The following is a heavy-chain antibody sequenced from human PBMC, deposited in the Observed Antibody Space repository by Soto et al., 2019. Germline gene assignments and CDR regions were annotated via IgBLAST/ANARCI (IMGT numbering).Heavy chain of an antibody. CDR1: GFTFSNAW. CDR3: TTDPLRDITGTTNYCYGMDV. Sequence: PGGSLRLSCAASGFTFSNAWMSWVRQAPGKGLEWVGRIKSKTDGGTTDYAAPVKGRFTISRDDSKNTLYLQMNSLKTEDTAVYYCTTDPLRDITGTTNYCYGMDVWGQGTTVTVSS. V-gene: IGHV3-15*01. D-gene: IGHD1-7*01. CDR2: IKSKTDGGTT. J-gene: IGHJ6*02.